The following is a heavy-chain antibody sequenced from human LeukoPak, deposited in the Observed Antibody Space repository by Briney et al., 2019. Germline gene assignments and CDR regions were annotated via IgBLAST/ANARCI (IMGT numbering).Heavy chain of an antibody. CDR3: ARGGYSFDY. CDR1: GFTLSGYW. J-gene: IGHJ4*02. CDR2: LHADGIER. Sequence: GGSLRLSCAASGFTLSGYWMSWVRQAPGKGLGWVARLHADGIERYYVDPVKGRFTISRDNAKNSLHLQMYCLRLDDTAVYYCARGGYSFDYLGQGTLVTVSS. D-gene: IGHD5-12*01. V-gene: IGHV3-7*01.